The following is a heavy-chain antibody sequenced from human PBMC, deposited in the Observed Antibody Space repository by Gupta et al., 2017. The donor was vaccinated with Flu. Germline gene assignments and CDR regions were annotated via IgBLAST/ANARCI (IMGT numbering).Heavy chain of an antibody. CDR3: ARAWDGIDY. V-gene: IGHV1-2*02. CDR1: GYTFTAFY. CDR2: INLSSGGA. J-gene: IGHJ4*02. Sequence: QVQLVQSGAEVKKPGASVMVSCKASGYTFTAFYMNWVRQAPGQGLEWIGWINLSSGGANYAQKFQGRVTMTRDTSIGTAYMELSRLTYDDTAVYYCARAWDGIDYWGPGSLVTVSS. D-gene: IGHD1-26*01.